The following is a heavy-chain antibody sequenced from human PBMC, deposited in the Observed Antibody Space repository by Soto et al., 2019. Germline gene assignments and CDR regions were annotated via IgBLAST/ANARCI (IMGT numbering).Heavy chain of an antibody. J-gene: IGHJ6*02. CDR3: ARVVDVRPATYSGMDV. Sequence: SVKVSCKASGGTFSSYAISWVRQAPGQGLEWMGGIIPIFGTANYAQKFQGRVTITADESTSTAYMELSSLRSEDTAVYYCARVVDVRPATYSGMDVWGPGTRVTVSS. CDR2: IIPIFGTA. V-gene: IGHV1-69*13. CDR1: GGTFSSYA. D-gene: IGHD2-21*01.